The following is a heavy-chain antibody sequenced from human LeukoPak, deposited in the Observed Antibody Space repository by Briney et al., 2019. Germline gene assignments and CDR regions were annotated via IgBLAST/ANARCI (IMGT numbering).Heavy chain of an antibody. CDR1: GFIFSNYW. Sequence: GGVLRLSCAASGFIFSNYWMSWVRQAPGKGLEWVSSISSSSSYIYYADSVKGRFTISRDNAKNSLDLQMNSLRAEDTAVYYCARDRLLWFGNFADMDVWGKGTTVTISS. CDR2: ISSSSSYI. V-gene: IGHV3-21*01. J-gene: IGHJ6*03. CDR3: ARDRLLWFGNFADMDV. D-gene: IGHD3-10*01.